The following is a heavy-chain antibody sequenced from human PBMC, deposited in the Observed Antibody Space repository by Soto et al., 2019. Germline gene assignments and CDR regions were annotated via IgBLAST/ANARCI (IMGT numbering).Heavy chain of an antibody. J-gene: IGHJ5*02. V-gene: IGHV4-30-2*01. CDR2: IYHSGST. D-gene: IGHD4-17*01. Sequence: QLQLQESGSGLVKPSQTLSLTCAVSGGSISSGSYSRSWIRQPPGKGLEWIGYIYHSGSTYYNPSLKSRVTISVDRSNNQFSLKLSSVTAADTAIYYCARFYGDYRNWFDPWGQGTLVTVSS. CDR1: GGSISSGSYS. CDR3: ARFYGDYRNWFDP.